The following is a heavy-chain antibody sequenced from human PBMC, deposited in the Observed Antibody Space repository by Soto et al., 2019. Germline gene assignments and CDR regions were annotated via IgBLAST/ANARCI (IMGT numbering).Heavy chain of an antibody. Sequence: QVQLVQSGAEVKKPGSSVKVSCKASGGTFSSYAISWVRQAPGQGLEWMGGIIPIFGTGNYAQKFQGRVTITADESTSTADMELSSLRSEDTAVYYCARTMYYYDSSGYYPMGYWGQGTLVTVSS. CDR1: GGTFSSYA. J-gene: IGHJ4*02. V-gene: IGHV1-69*01. CDR2: IIPIFGTG. D-gene: IGHD3-22*01. CDR3: ARTMYYYDSSGYYPMGY.